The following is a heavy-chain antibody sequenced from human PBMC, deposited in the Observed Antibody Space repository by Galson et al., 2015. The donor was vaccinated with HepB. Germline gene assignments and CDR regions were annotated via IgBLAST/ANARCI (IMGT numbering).Heavy chain of an antibody. CDR2: IKSKTDGGTT. CDR1: GFTFSHAW. CDR3: TTGTRQPYYFDY. Sequence: SLRLSCAASGFTFSHAWMSWVRQAPGKGLEWVGRIKSKTDGGTTDYAAPVKGRFTISRDDSKNTLYLQMNSLKTEDTAVYYCTTGTRQPYYFDYWGQGTLVTVSS. D-gene: IGHD1-7*01. V-gene: IGHV3-15*01. J-gene: IGHJ4*02.